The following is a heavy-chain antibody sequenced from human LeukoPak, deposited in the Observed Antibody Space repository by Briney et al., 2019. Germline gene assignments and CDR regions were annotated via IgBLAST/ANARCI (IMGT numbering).Heavy chain of an antibody. D-gene: IGHD5-18*01. Sequence: PSETLSLTCIVSGDSVSGYYWNWIRQPPGKGLEWIGYTHHSGNTLYNPSLKSRVTISVDTSKNQFSLKLSSVTAADTAVYYCARDREGYSYGYYYYMDVWGKGTTVTVSS. V-gene: IGHV4-59*02. J-gene: IGHJ6*03. CDR2: THHSGNT. CDR1: GDSVSGYY. CDR3: ARDREGYSYGYYYYMDV.